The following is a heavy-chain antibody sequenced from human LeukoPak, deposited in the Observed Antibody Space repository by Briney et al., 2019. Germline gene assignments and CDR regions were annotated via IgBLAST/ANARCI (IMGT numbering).Heavy chain of an antibody. J-gene: IGHJ2*01. CDR3: ARNRGDYYNSYWYFAP. D-gene: IGHD5-24*01. CDR2: IYNSGNT. CDR1: GGSISRGGYY. V-gene: IGHV4-31*03. Sequence: PSETLSLTCTVSGGSISRGGYYWSWIRQHPGKGLEWIGYIYNSGNTYYNPSLRSRVIISLDTSKNQFSLKLSSVTAADTAVYYCARNRGDYYNSYWYFAPWGRGTLVTVSS.